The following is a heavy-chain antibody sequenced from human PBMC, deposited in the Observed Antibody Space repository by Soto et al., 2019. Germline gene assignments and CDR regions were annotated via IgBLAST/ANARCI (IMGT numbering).Heavy chain of an antibody. CDR1: GYTFTGYY. D-gene: IGHD6-6*01. CDR2: IEPNSGGT. J-gene: IGHJ6*02. V-gene: IGHV1-2*04. CDR3: ARDLGPEYSSPHRTERNYYYYGMDV. Sequence: QVQLVQSGAEVKKPGASVKVSCKASGYTFTGYYMHWVRQAPGQGLEGMGWIEPNSGGTNYAQKVQGWVTMTRDTSISTAYMELSRLRSDDTAVYYCARDLGPEYSSPHRTERNYYYYGMDVWGQGTTVTVSS.